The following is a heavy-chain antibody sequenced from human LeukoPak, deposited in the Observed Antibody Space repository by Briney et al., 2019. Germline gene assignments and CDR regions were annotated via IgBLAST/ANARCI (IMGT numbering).Heavy chain of an antibody. CDR2: MNPNSGNT. CDR1: GYTFTSYD. D-gene: IGHD3-22*01. J-gene: IGHJ3*02. V-gene: IGHV1-8*03. CDR3: ARGRAYYDSSGYSLDAFDI. Sequence: ASVKVSCEASGYTFTSYDINWVRQATGQGLEWMGWMNPNSGNTGYAQKFQGRVTITRNTSISTAYMELGSLRSEDTAVYYCARGRAYYDSSGYSLDAFDIWGQGTMVTVSS.